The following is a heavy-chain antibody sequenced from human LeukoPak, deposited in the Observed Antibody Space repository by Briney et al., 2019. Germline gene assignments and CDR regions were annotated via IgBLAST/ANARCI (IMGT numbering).Heavy chain of an antibody. CDR2: IYYSGST. J-gene: IGHJ3*02. D-gene: IGHD1-1*01. CDR1: GVSISSYC. Sequence: PSETLSLTCTVSGVSISSYCWTWIRQPPGKGLEWIGYIYYSGSTNYNPSLKSRVTISVDTSKNQFSLKLSSVTAADSAVYYCARTYNWNANDAFDIWGQGTMVTVSS. CDR3: ARTYNWNANDAFDI. V-gene: IGHV4-59*08.